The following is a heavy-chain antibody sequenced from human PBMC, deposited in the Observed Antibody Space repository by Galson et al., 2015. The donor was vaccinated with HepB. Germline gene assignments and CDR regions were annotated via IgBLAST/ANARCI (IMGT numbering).Heavy chain of an antibody. D-gene: IGHD2-2*02. CDR1: GGTFSSYA. J-gene: IGHJ5*02. CDR2: IIPIFGIA. V-gene: IGHV1-69*13. Sequence: SVKVSCKASGGTFSSYAISWVRQAPGQGLEWMGGIIPIFGIANYAQKFQGRVTITADESTSTAYMELSSLRSEDTAVYYCARQPLLYHNWFDPWGQGTLVTVSS. CDR3: ARQPLLYHNWFDP.